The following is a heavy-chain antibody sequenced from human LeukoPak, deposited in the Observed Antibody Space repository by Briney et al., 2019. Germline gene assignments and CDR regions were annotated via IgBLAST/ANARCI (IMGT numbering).Heavy chain of an antibody. J-gene: IGHJ4*02. Sequence: PGGSLRLSCAASGFTFSSYGMHWVRQAPGKGLEWVAVISYDGSNKYYADSVKGRFTISRDSSKNTLFLQMNSLRAEDTAVYYCAKQTGNYWGQGTLVTVSS. CDR1: GFTFSSYG. D-gene: IGHD3-9*01. CDR2: ISYDGSNK. CDR3: AKQTGNY. V-gene: IGHV3-30*18.